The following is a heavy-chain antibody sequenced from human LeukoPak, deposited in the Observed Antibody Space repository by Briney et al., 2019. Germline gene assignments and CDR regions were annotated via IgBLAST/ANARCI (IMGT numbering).Heavy chain of an antibody. CDR3: ARDEQLVPGDY. Sequence: ASVKVSCKASGYTFTSYGISWVRQAPGQGLEWMGWISAYNGNTNYAQKFQGRVTMTRDTSISTAYMELSRLRSDDTAVYYCARDEQLVPGDYWGQGTLVTVSS. J-gene: IGHJ4*02. V-gene: IGHV1-18*01. D-gene: IGHD6-6*01. CDR1: GYTFTSYG. CDR2: ISAYNGNT.